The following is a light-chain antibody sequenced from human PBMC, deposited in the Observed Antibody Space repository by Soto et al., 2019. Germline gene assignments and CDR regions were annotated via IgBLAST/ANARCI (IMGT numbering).Light chain of an antibody. Sequence: QSALTQPASVSGSPGQSITISCTRTSSDIGDYNYVSWYQQHPGKAPKVMIFEVSNRPSGVSNRFSGSKSGNTASLTISGLQAEDEADYYCSSYISSSTLVVFGGGTKLTVL. CDR2: EVS. CDR1: SSDIGDYNY. CDR3: SSYISSSTLVV. J-gene: IGLJ2*01. V-gene: IGLV2-14*01.